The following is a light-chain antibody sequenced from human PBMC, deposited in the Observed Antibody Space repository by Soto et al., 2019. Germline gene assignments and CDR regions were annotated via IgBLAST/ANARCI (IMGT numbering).Light chain of an antibody. CDR2: WAS. CDR1: QTVLYSSNNNNY. Sequence: DIVMTQSPDSLAVSLGVRATINCKTSQTVLYSSNNNNYLAWYQQKPGQPPKLLIYWASTRESWVPDRFSGSGSGTDFTLTISSLQAEDVAVYYCQQYYNTPWTFGQGTKVDIK. V-gene: IGKV4-1*01. CDR3: QQYYNTPWT. J-gene: IGKJ1*01.